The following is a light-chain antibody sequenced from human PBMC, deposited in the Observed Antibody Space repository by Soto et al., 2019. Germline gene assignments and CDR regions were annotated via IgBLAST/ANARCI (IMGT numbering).Light chain of an antibody. Sequence: DIQMTQSPSSLSASVGDRVTITCRASQYINTYLNWFQQKPGKAPELLIYAASSLQGGVPSRFSGSGTGTDFTLAISSLQPEDFATYDCQQSYSTPRTFGQGNKVEIK. CDR1: QYINTY. CDR2: AAS. CDR3: QQSYSTPRT. V-gene: IGKV1-39*01. J-gene: IGKJ1*01.